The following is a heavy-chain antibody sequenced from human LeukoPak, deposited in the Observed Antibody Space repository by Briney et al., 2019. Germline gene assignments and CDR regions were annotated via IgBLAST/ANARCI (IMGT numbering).Heavy chain of an antibody. V-gene: IGHV3-33*01. Sequence: GGSLRLSCAASGFTFSTYGIHWVRQAPGKGLQWVAVIWHDGSNKIYADSVKGRFTISRDNSKNTLYLHMSSLRAEDTAIYYCVRGARHDDLWSGYFFDYWGQGTLVTVSS. CDR3: VRGARHDDLWSGYFFDY. J-gene: IGHJ4*02. CDR1: GFTFSTYG. D-gene: IGHD3-3*01. CDR2: IWHDGSNK.